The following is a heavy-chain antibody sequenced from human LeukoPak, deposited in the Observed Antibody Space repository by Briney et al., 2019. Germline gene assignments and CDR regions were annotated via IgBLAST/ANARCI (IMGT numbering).Heavy chain of an antibody. V-gene: IGHV3-66*01. CDR2: IYSGGST. D-gene: IGHD3-10*01. CDR1: GFTVSSNY. J-gene: IGHJ3*02. CDR3: ASTRGGDRTNDAFDI. Sequence: GGSLRLSCAASGFTVSSNYMSWVRQAPGKGLEWVSVIYSGGSTYYADSVKGRFTISRDNSKNTLYLQMNSLRAEDTAVYYCASTRGGDRTNDAFDIWGQGTMVTVSS.